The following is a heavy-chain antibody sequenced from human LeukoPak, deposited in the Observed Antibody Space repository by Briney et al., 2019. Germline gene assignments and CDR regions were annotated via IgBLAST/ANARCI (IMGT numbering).Heavy chain of an antibody. J-gene: IGHJ4*02. CDR2: INHSGST. Sequence: SETLSLTCAVYGGSFSGYYWSWIRQPPGKGLEWIGEINHSGSTNYNPSLKSRVTISVDTSKNQFSLKLSSVTAADTAVYYCASSPHCSSTSCPVPFDYRGQGTLVTVSS. CDR1: GGSFSGYY. V-gene: IGHV4-34*01. D-gene: IGHD2-2*01. CDR3: ASSPHCSSTSCPVPFDY.